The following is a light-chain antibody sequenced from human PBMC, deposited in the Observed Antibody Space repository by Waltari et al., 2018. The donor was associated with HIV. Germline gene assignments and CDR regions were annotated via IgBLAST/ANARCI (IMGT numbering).Light chain of an antibody. J-gene: IGLJ3*02. CDR1: SANIGAGYA. Sequence: QSVLTQPPSVSGARGRSVTIYCTGSSANIGAGYAVHWYQQRPGTAPKLLIYGNSIRPSGVPQRFSGSKAGTSASLAITGLQPDDETDYYCQSYDSSLSNWVFGGGTKLTVL. CDR2: GNS. V-gene: IGLV1-40*01. CDR3: QSYDSSLSNWV.